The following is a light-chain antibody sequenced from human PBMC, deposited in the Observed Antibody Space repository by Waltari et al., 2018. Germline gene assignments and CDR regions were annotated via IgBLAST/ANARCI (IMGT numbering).Light chain of an antibody. V-gene: IGKV1-5*03. Sequence: DIEMTQSPSTLSASVGDRVTITCRASQRISNWLAWYQQKPGKAPNLLIYKASSLESGVPSRFSGSGSGTEFTLTISSLQPDDFATYYCQQYYSYPITFGGGTKVEIK. J-gene: IGKJ4*01. CDR2: KAS. CDR3: QQYYSYPIT. CDR1: QRISNW.